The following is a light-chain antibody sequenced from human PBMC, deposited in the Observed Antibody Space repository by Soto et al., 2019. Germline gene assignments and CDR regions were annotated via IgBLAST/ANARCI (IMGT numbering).Light chain of an antibody. Sequence: EIEMTQSPATLSVSPGERATLSCRASQSVSSNLAWYQQKPGQAPSLLIYGASTRATGIPARFSGSGSGTDFTLTISSLQSEDFAVYYCQQYNNWPRTFGQGTQVDIK. CDR3: QQYNNWPRT. V-gene: IGKV3-15*01. CDR2: GAS. CDR1: QSVSSN. J-gene: IGKJ1*01.